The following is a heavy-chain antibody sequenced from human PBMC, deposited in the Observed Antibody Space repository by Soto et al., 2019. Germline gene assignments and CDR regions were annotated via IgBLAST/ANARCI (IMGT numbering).Heavy chain of an antibody. CDR1: GFTFSSYG. J-gene: IGHJ4*02. Sequence: LRLSCAASGFTFSSYGMHWVRQAPGKGLEWVAVISYDGSNKYYADSVKGRFTISRDNSKNTLYLQMNSLRAEDTAVYYCARETYYYDSSGYYSVGYFDYWGQGTLVTVSS. V-gene: IGHV3-30*03. CDR3: ARETYYYDSSGYYSVGYFDY. CDR2: ISYDGSNK. D-gene: IGHD3-22*01.